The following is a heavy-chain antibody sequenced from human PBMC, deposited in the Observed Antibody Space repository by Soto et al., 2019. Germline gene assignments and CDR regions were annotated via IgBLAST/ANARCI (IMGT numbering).Heavy chain of an antibody. V-gene: IGHV4-59*01. Sequence: SETLSLTCTVSGGSISSYYWSWIRQPPGKGLEWIGYIYYSGSTNYNPSLKSRVTISVDTSKNQFSLKLSSVTAADTAVYYCARDSDYGDYHWFDPWGQGTLVTVSS. CDR1: GGSISSYY. D-gene: IGHD4-17*01. CDR3: ARDSDYGDYHWFDP. J-gene: IGHJ5*02. CDR2: IYYSGST.